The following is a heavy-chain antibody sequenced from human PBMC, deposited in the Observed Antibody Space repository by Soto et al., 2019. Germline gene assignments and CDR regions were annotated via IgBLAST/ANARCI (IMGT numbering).Heavy chain of an antibody. CDR2: IYYTGST. CDR1: GSSISPYY. V-gene: IGHV4-59*01. Sequence: SETLSLTCALSGSSISPYYWSWIRQPPGKGLEWIGYIYYTGSTKYNPSLKSRVTISLGTSRNQVSLKLSSVTAADTAVYYCTRVGGYYGDYPNFDYWGPGTLVTVSS. J-gene: IGHJ4*02. D-gene: IGHD4-17*01. CDR3: TRVGGYYGDYPNFDY.